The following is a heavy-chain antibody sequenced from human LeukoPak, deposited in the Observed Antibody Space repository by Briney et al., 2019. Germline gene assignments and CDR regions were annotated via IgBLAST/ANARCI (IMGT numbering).Heavy chain of an antibody. J-gene: IGHJ5*02. CDR2: INPNSGGT. D-gene: IGHD6-19*01. CDR3: ARGAVAGTWDNWFDP. Sequence: GASVTVSCKASGYTFTGYYMHWVRQAPGQGLEWMGWINPNSGGTNYAQKFQGRVTMTRDTSISTAYMELSRLRSDDTAVYYCARGAVAGTWDNWFDPWGQGTLVTVSS. CDR1: GYTFTGYY. V-gene: IGHV1-2*02.